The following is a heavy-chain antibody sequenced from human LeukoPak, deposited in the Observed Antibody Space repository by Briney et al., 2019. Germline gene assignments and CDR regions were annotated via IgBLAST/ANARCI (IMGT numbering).Heavy chain of an antibody. CDR3: ARTPYYYDSSGYPW. D-gene: IGHD3-22*01. CDR1: GYTFTSYG. Sequence: ASVKVSCKASGYTFTSYGISWVRQAPGQGLGWMGIINPSGGSTSYAQKFQGRVTMTTDTSTSTAYMELRSLRSDDTAVYYCARTPYYYDSSGYPWWGQGTLATVSS. V-gene: IGHV1-18*01. J-gene: IGHJ4*02. CDR2: INPSGGST.